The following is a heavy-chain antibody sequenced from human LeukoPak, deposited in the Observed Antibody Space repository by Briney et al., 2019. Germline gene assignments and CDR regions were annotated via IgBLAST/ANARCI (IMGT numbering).Heavy chain of an antibody. V-gene: IGHV3-7*01. Sequence: PGGSLRLSCAASGFTFNTYWMIWVRQAPEKGLEWVANIDQGGSTKYYVDSLKGRFTISRDNAKNSLYLQMNSLRAEDTAVYYCVRDKGGRSGAIYYDAFDVWGQGTMVTVSS. CDR3: VRDKGGRSGAIYYDAFDV. D-gene: IGHD1-26*01. CDR2: IDQGGSTK. CDR1: GFTFNTYW. J-gene: IGHJ3*01.